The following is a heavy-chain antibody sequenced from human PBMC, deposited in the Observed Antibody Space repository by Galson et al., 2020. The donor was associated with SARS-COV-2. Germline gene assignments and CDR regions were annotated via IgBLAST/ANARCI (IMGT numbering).Heavy chain of an antibody. CDR2: ISHSRGT. Sequence: SETLSLTCAVSGTSISSGSYTCNWIRQPPRKGLEWIGYISHSRGTYYNPSLKSRVTISGDRSKNQFSLRLSSVTAADTAVYYCARLHYGEYAPEAFDIWGPGTRVTVAS. V-gene: IGHV4-30-2*01. D-gene: IGHD4-17*01. CDR1: GTSISSGSYT. CDR3: ARLHYGEYAPEAFDI. J-gene: IGHJ3*02.